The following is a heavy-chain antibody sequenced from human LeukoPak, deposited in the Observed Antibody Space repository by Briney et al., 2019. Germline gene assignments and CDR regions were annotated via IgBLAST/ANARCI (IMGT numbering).Heavy chain of an antibody. CDR3: ARDAGNSGYGCDL. J-gene: IGHJ5*02. Sequence: GGSLRLSRAASGFIFSQYSMNWVRQAPGKGLEWVSHIRSSSETFYADSMKGRFTISRDNARNSLYLQMNNLRGEDTAIYYCARDAGNSGYGCDLWGQGTLVTVSS. D-gene: IGHD5-12*01. V-gene: IGHV3-48*01. CDR2: IRSSSET. CDR1: GFIFSQYS.